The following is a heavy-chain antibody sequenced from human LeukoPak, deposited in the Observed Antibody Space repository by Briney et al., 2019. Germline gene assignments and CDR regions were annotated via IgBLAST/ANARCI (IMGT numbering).Heavy chain of an antibody. CDR1: GFTFSSYE. CDR2: ISSSGSTI. V-gene: IGHV3-48*03. CDR3: ARDGPGGLLWFGDGGR. D-gene: IGHD3-10*01. Sequence: GGSLRLSCAASGFTFSSYEMNWVRQAPGKGLEWVSYISSSGSTIYYADSVKGRFTISRDNAKNSLYLQMNSLRAEDTAVYYCARDGPGGLLWFGDGGRGGQGTLVTVSS. J-gene: IGHJ4*02.